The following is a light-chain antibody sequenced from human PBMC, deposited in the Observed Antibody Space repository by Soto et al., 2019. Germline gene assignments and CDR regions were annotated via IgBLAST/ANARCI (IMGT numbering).Light chain of an antibody. V-gene: IGKV3-11*01. Sequence: EIVVTQSPATLSLSPGEGATLSCRASQSVSNYLAWYQQKPGQAPRLLIYDASQRATGIPARFSGSGSGTDFTLTISSLEPEDFAVYYCQQRSNWPLTFGGGTKVDIK. J-gene: IGKJ4*01. CDR2: DAS. CDR3: QQRSNWPLT. CDR1: QSVSNY.